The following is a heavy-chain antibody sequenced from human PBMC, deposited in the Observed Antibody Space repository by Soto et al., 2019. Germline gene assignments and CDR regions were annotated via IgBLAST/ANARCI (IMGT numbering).Heavy chain of an antibody. CDR3: AKGSGYYDFWSYDY. V-gene: IGHV3-23*01. Sequence: GGSLRLSCAASGFTFSSYAMSWVRQAPGKGLEWVSAISGSGGSTYYADSVKGRFTISRDNSKNTLYLQMNSLRAEDTAVYYCAKGSGYYDFWSYDYWGQGTLVTVSS. J-gene: IGHJ4*02. CDR2: ISGSGGST. D-gene: IGHD3-3*01. CDR1: GFTFSSYA.